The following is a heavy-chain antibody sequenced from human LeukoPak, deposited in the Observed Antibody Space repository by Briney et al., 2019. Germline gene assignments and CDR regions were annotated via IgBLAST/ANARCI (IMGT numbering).Heavy chain of an antibody. CDR2: MNPNSGNT. CDR1: GYTFTSYD. Sequence: GASVKVSCKASGYTFTSYDINWVRQATGQGLEWMGWMNPNSGNTGYAQKFQDRVTMTRNTSISTAYMELSSLRSGDTAVYYCARAQRRRQIAAAGNYYYYMDVWGKGTTVTVSS. V-gene: IGHV1-8*01. D-gene: IGHD6-13*01. J-gene: IGHJ6*03. CDR3: ARAQRRRQIAAAGNYYYYMDV.